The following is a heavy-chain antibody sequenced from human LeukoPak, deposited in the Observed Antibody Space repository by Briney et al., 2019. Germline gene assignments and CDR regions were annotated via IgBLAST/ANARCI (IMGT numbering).Heavy chain of an antibody. CDR2: ISGSGGST. CDR3: AKEGSGFDY. V-gene: IGHV3-23*01. D-gene: IGHD2-15*01. Sequence: QPGGSLRLSCAASGSTFSSYAMSWVRQAPGKGLEWVSAISGSGGSTYYADSVKGRFTISRDNAKNSLYLQMNSLRAEDMALYYCAKEGSGFDYWGQGTLVTVSS. CDR1: GSTFSSYA. J-gene: IGHJ4*02.